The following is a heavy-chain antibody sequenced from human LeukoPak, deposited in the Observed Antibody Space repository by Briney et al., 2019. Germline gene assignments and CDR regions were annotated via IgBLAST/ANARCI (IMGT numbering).Heavy chain of an antibody. CDR2: ISGSGGST. V-gene: IGHV3-23*01. D-gene: IGHD4-23*01. CDR3: AKGSVMTTVVTPFDY. CDR1: GFTFSSYG. Sequence: GGSQRLSCAASGFTFSSYGMSWVRQAPGKGLEWVSAISGSGGSTYYADSVKGRFTISRDNSKNTLYLQMNSLRAEDTAVYYCAKGSVMTTVVTPFDYWGQGTLVTVSS. J-gene: IGHJ4*02.